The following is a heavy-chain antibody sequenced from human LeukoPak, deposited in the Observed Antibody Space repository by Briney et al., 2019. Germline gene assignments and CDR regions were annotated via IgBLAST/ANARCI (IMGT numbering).Heavy chain of an antibody. Sequence: GASVKVSCKASGYTFTGYYMHWVRQAPGQGLEWMGWINPSSGGTNYAQKFQGRVTMTRDTSISTAYMELSRLRSDDTAVYYCARDLDGVVVPAAIRYYYGMDVWGQGTTVTVSS. CDR2: INPSSGGT. V-gene: IGHV1-2*02. CDR3: ARDLDGVVVPAAIRYYYGMDV. CDR1: GYTFTGYY. J-gene: IGHJ6*02. D-gene: IGHD2-2*02.